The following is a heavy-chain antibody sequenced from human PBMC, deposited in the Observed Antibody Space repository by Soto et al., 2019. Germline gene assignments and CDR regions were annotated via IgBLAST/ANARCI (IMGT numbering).Heavy chain of an antibody. V-gene: IGHV4-39*01. CDR1: GGSISSSSYY. CDR2: IYYSGST. J-gene: IGHJ6*02. D-gene: IGHD6-13*01. Sequence: SETLSLTCTVSGGSISSSSYYWGWIRQPPGKGLEWIGSIYYSGSTYYNPSLKSRVTISVDTSKNQFSLKLSSVTAADTAVYYCARQAAGSIYYYYYYGMDVWGQGTTVTVSS. CDR3: ARQAAGSIYYYYYYGMDV.